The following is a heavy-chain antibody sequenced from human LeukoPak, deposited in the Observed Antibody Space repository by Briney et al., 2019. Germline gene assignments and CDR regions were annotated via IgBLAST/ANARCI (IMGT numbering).Heavy chain of an antibody. J-gene: IGHJ4*02. V-gene: IGHV3-23*01. CDR3: AKILSGATIL. Sequence: PGGSLRLSCAASGFTFSSYAMSWVRQAPGKGLEWVSAISGSGANTYYADSVRGRFTISRDNSKNTLYLQMNSLRAEDTAVYYCAKILSGATILWGQGTLVSVSS. CDR1: GFTFSSYA. D-gene: IGHD1-26*01. CDR2: ISGSGANT.